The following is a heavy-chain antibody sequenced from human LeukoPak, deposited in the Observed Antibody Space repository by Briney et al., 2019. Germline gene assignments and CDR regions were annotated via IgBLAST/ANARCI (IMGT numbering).Heavy chain of an antibody. CDR1: GGSFSGYY. CDR3: ARASGSGGYYYGGNY. J-gene: IGHJ4*02. D-gene: IGHD3-22*01. Sequence: SETLSLTCAVSGGSFSGYYWSWIRQPPGKGLEWIGEINRSGSTNYNPSLKSRVTISVDTSKNQFSLKLSSVTAADTAVYYCARASGSGGYYYGGNYWGRGTLVTVSS. V-gene: IGHV4-34*01. CDR2: INRSGST.